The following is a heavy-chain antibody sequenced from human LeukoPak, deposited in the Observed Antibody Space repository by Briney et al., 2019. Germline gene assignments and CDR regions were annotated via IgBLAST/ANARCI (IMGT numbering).Heavy chain of an antibody. CDR3: ARARMPFDY. V-gene: IGHV4-38-2*02. CDR1: GYSISSGYY. J-gene: IGHJ4*02. D-gene: IGHD2-2*01. CDR2: IYHSGST. Sequence: SETLSLTCTVSGYSISSGYYWGWIRQPPGKGLEWIGGIYHSGSTYYNPSLKSRVTISVDTSNNQFSLKLSSVTAADTAVYYCARARMPFDYWGQGTLVTVSS.